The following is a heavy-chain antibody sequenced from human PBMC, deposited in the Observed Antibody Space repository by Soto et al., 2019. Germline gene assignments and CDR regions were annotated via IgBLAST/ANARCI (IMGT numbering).Heavy chain of an antibody. CDR1: GGSFKSGSYS. CDR2: VYHTGRT. J-gene: IGHJ4*02. D-gene: IGHD3-3*01. Sequence: SETLSLTCTVSGGSFKSGSYSWSWIRQPPGKGLEWIGYVYHTGRTSYNPSLKSRASISMDTSKNQFSLNLDSVTAADTAVYFCARDFAYFDSWGQGTLVTVSS. CDR3: ARDFAYFDS. V-gene: IGHV4-61*01.